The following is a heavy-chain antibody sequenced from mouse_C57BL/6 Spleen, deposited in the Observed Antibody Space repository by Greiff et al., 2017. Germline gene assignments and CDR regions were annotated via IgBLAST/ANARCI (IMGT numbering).Heavy chain of an antibody. CDR2: IYPGSGNT. Sequence: VQLQQSGPELVKPGASVKISCKASGYSFTSYYIHWVKQRPGQGLEWIGWIYPGSGNTKYNEKFKGKATLTADTSSSTASMQLSSPTSEDSAVYYCARCGYDPLDYWGQGTSVTVSS. J-gene: IGHJ4*01. V-gene: IGHV1-66*01. D-gene: IGHD2-3*01. CDR1: GYSFTSYY. CDR3: ARCGYDPLDY.